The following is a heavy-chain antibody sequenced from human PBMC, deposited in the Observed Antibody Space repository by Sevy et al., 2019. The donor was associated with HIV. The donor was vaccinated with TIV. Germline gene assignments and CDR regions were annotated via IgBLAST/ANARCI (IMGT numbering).Heavy chain of an antibody. D-gene: IGHD2-15*01. V-gene: IGHV3-66*02. CDR1: GFTVSGYY. CDR3: ASTSCTGGSCYSLIDA. Sequence: EGSLRLSCAASGFTVSGYYMSWVRQAPGKELEWVSVIDSGGSTYYADSVKGRFTISRDTSKTTLYLQMNSLRLEDTAVYYCASTSCTGGSCYSLIDAWGQGTLVTVSS. CDR2: IDSGGST. J-gene: IGHJ4*02.